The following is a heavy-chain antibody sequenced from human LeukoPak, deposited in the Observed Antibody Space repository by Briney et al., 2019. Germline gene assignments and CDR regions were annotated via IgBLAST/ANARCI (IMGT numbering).Heavy chain of an antibody. V-gene: IGHV1-2*02. J-gene: IGHJ4*02. CDR3: ARARAIYGSGSYYNVVLGY. CDR1: GYMFTGYY. CDR2: INPNSGGT. D-gene: IGHD3-10*01. Sequence: GASVKVSCKASGYMFTGYYMHWVRQAPGQGLEWMGWINPNSGGTNYAQKFQGRVTMTRDTSISTAYMELSRLRSDDTAVYYCARARAIYGSGSYYNVVLGYWGQGTLVTVSS.